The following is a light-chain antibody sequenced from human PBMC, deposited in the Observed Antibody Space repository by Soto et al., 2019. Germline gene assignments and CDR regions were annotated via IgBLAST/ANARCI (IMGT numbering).Light chain of an antibody. CDR3: QQANGFPIT. CDR2: AAS. J-gene: IGKJ5*01. Sequence: DIQLTQSPSFLSASVGDRVTITCRASQGISSYLAWYQQKPGKAPKLLIYAASTLQSGVPPRFSGSGSGTDFTLTISSLQPEDFATYFCQQANGFPITFGQGTRL. CDR1: QGISSY. V-gene: IGKV1-9*01.